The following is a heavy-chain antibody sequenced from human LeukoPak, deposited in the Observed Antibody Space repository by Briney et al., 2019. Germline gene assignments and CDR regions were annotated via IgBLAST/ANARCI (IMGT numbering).Heavy chain of an antibody. CDR3: ARQRFCDC. CDR2: IKEDGSEK. Sequence: PGGSLRPSCAASGFTFSSYWMNWVRQAPGKGLEWVANIKEDGSEKYYVDSVKGRFTISRDNGKNTLYLQMDSLRAEDTAVYYCARQRFCDCWGQGTLVTVSS. D-gene: IGHD3-3*01. CDR1: GFTFSSYW. J-gene: IGHJ4*02. V-gene: IGHV3-7*01.